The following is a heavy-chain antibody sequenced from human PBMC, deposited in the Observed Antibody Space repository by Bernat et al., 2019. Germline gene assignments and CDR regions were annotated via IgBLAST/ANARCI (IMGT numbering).Heavy chain of an antibody. Sequence: VQLVQSGAEVKKPGSSVKVSCKASGGTFSSYTISWVRQAPGQGLEWMGRIIPIIDIANYAQKCQGRVTITADKSTSTAYMELSSLRSEDTAVYYCARYGYDLYFGDWGQGSLVTVSS. V-gene: IGHV1-69*02. D-gene: IGHD5-12*01. CDR1: GGTFSSYT. CDR2: IIPIIDIA. J-gene: IGHJ4*02. CDR3: ARYGYDLYFGD.